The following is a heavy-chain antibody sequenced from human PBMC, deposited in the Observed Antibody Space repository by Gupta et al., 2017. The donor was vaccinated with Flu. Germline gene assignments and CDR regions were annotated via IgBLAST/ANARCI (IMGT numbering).Heavy chain of an antibody. J-gene: IGHJ6*02. CDR3: GKGAVDGTPYYYYGMDV. V-gene: IGHV3-23*01. D-gene: IGHD6-19*01. Sequence: GLEWVSGISSSGATTDYAESVKGRFTLSRDNSKNTLYLEMDRLRVEDTAVYFCGKGAVDGTPYYYYGMDVWGQGTTVTVS. CDR2: ISSSGATT.